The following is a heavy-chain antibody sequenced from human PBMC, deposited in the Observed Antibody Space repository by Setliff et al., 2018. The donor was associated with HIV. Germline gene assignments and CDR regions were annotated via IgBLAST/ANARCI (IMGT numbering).Heavy chain of an antibody. D-gene: IGHD3-22*01. J-gene: IGHJ4*02. Sequence: SETLSLTCAVSGGSISSNWWSWVRQSPGKGLEWIGEIYHSGSTHYNPSLQSRVTISVDKSKSQFSLKLNSVTAADTTVYYCGGNGYYSIDYWGQGTLVTVSS. V-gene: IGHV4-4*02. CDR2: IYHSGST. CDR3: GGNGYYSIDY. CDR1: GGSISSNW.